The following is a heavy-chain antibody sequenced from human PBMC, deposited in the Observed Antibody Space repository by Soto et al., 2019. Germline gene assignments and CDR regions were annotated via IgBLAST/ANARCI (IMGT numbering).Heavy chain of an antibody. D-gene: IGHD2-15*01. V-gene: IGHV4-39*01. CDR1: GGSISSSSYY. CDR3: AKHTPAISISDH. Sequence: QLQLQESGPGLVKPSETLSLTCTVSGGSISSSSYYWGWIRQPPGKGLEWIGSIYYSGSTYYNPSPKGRVAISVDTSTNHFSQKLSSVPAADTAVYYCAKHTPAISISDHWGQGTLVTVSS. CDR2: IYYSGST. J-gene: IGHJ4*02.